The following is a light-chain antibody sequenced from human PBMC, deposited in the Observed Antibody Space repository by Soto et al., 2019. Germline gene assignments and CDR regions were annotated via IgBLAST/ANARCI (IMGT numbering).Light chain of an antibody. CDR1: QSVGSN. CDR2: AAS. CDR3: QQRSNWPIT. J-gene: IGKJ5*01. Sequence: EMVMTHSPATLSVSPRERATLXSRASQSVGSNLAWYQQKPGQAPRLLIYAASTRATGIPARFSGSGSGTDFTLTISSLEPEDFAVYYCQQRSNWPITFGQGTRLETK. V-gene: IGKV3-11*01.